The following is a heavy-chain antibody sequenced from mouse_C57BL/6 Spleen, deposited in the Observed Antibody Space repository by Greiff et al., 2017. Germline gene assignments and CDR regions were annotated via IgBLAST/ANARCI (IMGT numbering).Heavy chain of an antibody. CDR3: ARDYDYDGYVDY. CDR1: GYAFSSYW. CDR2: IYPGDGDT. Sequence: QVQLKQSGAELVKPGASVKISCKASGYAFSSYWMNWVKQRPGKGLEWIGQIYPGDGDTNYNGKFKGKATLTADKSSSTAYMQLSSLTSEDSAVYFCARDYDYDGYVDYWGQGTTLTVSS. V-gene: IGHV1-80*01. D-gene: IGHD2-4*01. J-gene: IGHJ2*01.